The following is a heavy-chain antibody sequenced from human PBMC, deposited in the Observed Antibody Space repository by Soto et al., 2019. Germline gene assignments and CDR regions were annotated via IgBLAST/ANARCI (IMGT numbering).Heavy chain of an antibody. J-gene: IGHJ5*02. CDR2: IWYDGGNK. D-gene: IGHD3-10*02. CDR3: ARDVRSRMYDL. Sequence: QVQLVESGGGVVQPGRSLRLSCAASGFTFRNYGMHWVRQAPGKGLEWVAVIWYDGGNKYYADSVKGRFTISRDNSKNTLYLEMNSLRDEDTAVYYCARDVRSRMYDLWGQGTLVIVSS. V-gene: IGHV3-33*01. CDR1: GFTFRNYG.